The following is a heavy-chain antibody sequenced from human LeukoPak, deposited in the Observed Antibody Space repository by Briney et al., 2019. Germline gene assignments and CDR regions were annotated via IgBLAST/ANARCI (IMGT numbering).Heavy chain of an antibody. CDR2: IYHSGST. CDR1: GYSISSGYY. V-gene: IGHV4-38-2*02. J-gene: IGHJ4*02. CDR3: ARDCGTSCYDY. D-gene: IGHD2-2*01. Sequence: KPSETLSLTCTVSGYSISSGYYWGWIRPPPGKGLEWIGSIYHSGSTYYNPSLKSRVTISEDTSKNHFSLKLSSVTAADTAVYYCARDCGTSCYDYWGQGTLVTVSS.